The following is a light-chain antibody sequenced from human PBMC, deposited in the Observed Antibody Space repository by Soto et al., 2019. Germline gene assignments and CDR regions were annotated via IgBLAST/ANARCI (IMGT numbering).Light chain of an antibody. CDR3: QQRSNWIT. CDR1: QSVSSY. CDR2: DAY. Sequence: EIVLTQSPATLSLSPGERATLSCRASQSVSSYLAWYQQKPGQAPRPLIYDAYNRATGIPARFSGSGSGTDFTLPISSLEPEDFAVDYCQQRSNWITFGQGTRLEIK. V-gene: IGKV3-11*01. J-gene: IGKJ5*01.